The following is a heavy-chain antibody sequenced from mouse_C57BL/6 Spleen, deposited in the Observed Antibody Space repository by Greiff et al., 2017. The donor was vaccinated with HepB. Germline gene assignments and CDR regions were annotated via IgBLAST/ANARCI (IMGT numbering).Heavy chain of an antibody. CDR2: INPGSGGT. V-gene: IGHV1-54*01. CDR3: ARWDYGSSDRFAY. Sequence: QVQLQQSGAELVRPGTSVKVSCKASGYAFTNYLIEWVKQRPGQGLEWIGVINPGSGGTNYNEKFKGKATLTADKSSSTAYMQLSSLTSEDSAVYFCARWDYGSSDRFAYWGQGTLVTVSA. D-gene: IGHD1-1*01. CDR1: GYAFTNYL. J-gene: IGHJ3*01.